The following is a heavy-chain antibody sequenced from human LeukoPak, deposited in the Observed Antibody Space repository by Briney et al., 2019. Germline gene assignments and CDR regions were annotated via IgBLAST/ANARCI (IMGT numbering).Heavy chain of an antibody. CDR2: ISSNGGST. V-gene: IGHV3-64*01. CDR3: ASTQGGYYNWFDP. J-gene: IGHJ5*02. Sequence: GSLRLSCAASGFTFSSYAMHWVRQAPGKGLEYVSAISSNGGSTYYANSVKGRFTISRDNSKNTLYLQMGSLRAEDMAVYYCASTQGGYYNWFDPWGQGALVTVSS. CDR1: GFTFSSYA. D-gene: IGHD3-3*01.